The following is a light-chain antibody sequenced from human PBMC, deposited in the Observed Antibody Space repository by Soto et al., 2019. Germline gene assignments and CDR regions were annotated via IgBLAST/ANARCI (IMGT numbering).Light chain of an antibody. CDR2: DAS. J-gene: IGKJ2*01. CDR1: QSVSSY. Sequence: EIVLTQSPATLSLSPGERATLSCRASQSVSSYLAWYQQKPGQAPRLLIYDASNRATGIPARFSGSGSGTDFTLTISSLEPEDSAVYYCQQHSNWPPTFGQGTKLEIK. V-gene: IGKV3-11*01. CDR3: QQHSNWPPT.